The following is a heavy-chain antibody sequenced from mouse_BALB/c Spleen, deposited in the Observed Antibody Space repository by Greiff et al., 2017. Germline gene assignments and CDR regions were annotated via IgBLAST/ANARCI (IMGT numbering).Heavy chain of an antibody. J-gene: IGHJ4*01. D-gene: IGHD1-2*01. CDR2: ISYSGST. Sequence: EVKLQESGPGLVKPSQSLSLTCTVTGYSITSDYAWNWIRQFPGNKLEWMGYISYSGSTSYNPSLKSRISITRDTSKNQFFLQLNSVTTEDTATYYCARSVTTATAYYAMDYWGQGTSVTVSS. CDR3: ARSVTTATAYYAMDY. V-gene: IGHV3-2*02. CDR1: GYSITSDYA.